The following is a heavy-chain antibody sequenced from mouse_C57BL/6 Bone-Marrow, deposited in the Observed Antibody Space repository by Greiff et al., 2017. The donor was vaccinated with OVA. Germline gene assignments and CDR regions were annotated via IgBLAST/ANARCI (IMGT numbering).Heavy chain of an antibody. CDR2: IDPETGGT. CDR1: GYTFTDYE. J-gene: IGHJ2*01. CDR3: TIRNWGYFDY. V-gene: IGHV1-15*01. D-gene: IGHD4-1*01. Sequence: QVQLQQSGAELVRPGDSVTLSCKASGYTFTDYEMHWVKQTPVHGLEWIGAIDPETGGTAYNQKFKGKAILTADKSSSTAYMELRSLTSVDSAVYYCTIRNWGYFDYWGQGTTLTVSS.